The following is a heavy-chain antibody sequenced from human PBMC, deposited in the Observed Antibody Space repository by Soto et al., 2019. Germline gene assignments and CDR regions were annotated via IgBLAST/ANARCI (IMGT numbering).Heavy chain of an antibody. J-gene: IGHJ5*02. CDR3: ARDHSPRGYSYGFRWFDP. D-gene: IGHD5-18*01. CDR1: GFTFSSYA. Sequence: GGSLRLSCAASGFTFSSYAMHWVRQAPGKGLEYVSAISSNGGSTYYANSVKGRFTFSRDNSKNTLYLQMGSLRAEDMAVYYCARDHSPRGYSYGFRWFDPWGQGTLVTVSS. CDR2: ISSNGGST. V-gene: IGHV3-64*01.